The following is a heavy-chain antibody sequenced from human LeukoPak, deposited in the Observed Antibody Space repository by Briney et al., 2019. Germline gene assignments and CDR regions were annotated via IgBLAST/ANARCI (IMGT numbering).Heavy chain of an antibody. J-gene: IGHJ6*03. CDR3: AKDGGGYYPYYYYYMDV. CDR1: GFTFSSYS. CDR2: KRYDGNIK. V-gene: IGHV3-30*02. Sequence: GGSLRLSCGASGFTFSSYSMHWVRQAPGKGLEWVSFKRYDGNIKYYADSVKGRFTISRDNSKNTLYLQMNSLRTEDTAVYYCAKDGGGYYPYYYYYMDVWGKGTTVTISS. D-gene: IGHD3-22*01.